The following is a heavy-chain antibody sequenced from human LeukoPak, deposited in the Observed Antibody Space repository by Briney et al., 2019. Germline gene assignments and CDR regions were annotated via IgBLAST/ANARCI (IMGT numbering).Heavy chain of an antibody. Sequence: GGSLRLSSAASGFTFSDYYMSWIRQAPGKGLEWVSYISSSGSTIYYADSVKGRFTISRDNAKNSLYLQMNSLRAEDTAVYYCARVGYYYDSSGYYPYWGQGTLVTVSS. D-gene: IGHD3-22*01. CDR2: ISSSGSTI. J-gene: IGHJ4*02. CDR3: ARVGYYYDSSGYYPY. CDR1: GFTFSDYY. V-gene: IGHV3-11*01.